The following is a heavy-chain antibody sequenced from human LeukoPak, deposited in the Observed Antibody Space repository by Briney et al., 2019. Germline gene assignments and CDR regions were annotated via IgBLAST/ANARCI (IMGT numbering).Heavy chain of an antibody. V-gene: IGHV3-23*01. J-gene: IGHJ4*02. CDR2: ISGSGGST. CDR1: GFTFSSYA. Sequence: GGSLRLSCAASGFTFSSYAMSWVRQAPGKGLEWVSAISGSGGSTYYADSAKGRFTISRDNSKNTLYLQMNSLRAEDTAVYYCAKAPTPGDYTDYWGQGTLVTVSS. D-gene: IGHD4-17*01. CDR3: AKAPTPGDYTDY.